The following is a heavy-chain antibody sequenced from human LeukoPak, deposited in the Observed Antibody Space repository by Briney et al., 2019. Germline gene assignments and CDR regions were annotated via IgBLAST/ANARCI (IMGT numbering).Heavy chain of an antibody. CDR2: IYYSGST. V-gene: IGHV4-61*01. J-gene: IGHJ4*02. Sequence: SETLSLTCTVSGGSVSSGSYYWSWIRQPPGKGLEWIGYIYYSGSTNYNPSLKSRVTISVDTSKNQFSLKLSSVTAADTAVYYCASLSRPGYCSSTSCHGWGQGTLVTVSS. D-gene: IGHD2-2*01. CDR3: ASLSRPGYCSSTSCHG. CDR1: GGSVSSGSYY.